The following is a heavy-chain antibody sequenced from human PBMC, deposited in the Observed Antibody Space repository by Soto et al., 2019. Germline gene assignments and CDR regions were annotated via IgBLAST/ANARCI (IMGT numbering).Heavy chain of an antibody. V-gene: IGHV4-39*01. CDR1: GGSISSSSYY. CDR3: ARHVAGQWLVGKQYYFDY. CDR2: IYYSGST. J-gene: IGHJ4*02. Sequence: QLQLQESGPGLVKPSETLSLTCTVSGGSISSSSYYWGWIRQPPGKGLEWIGSIYYSGSTYYNPSLKRRVTISVDTSKNQFSLKLSSVTAADTAVYYCARHVAGQWLVGKQYYFDYWGQGTLVTVSS. D-gene: IGHD6-19*01.